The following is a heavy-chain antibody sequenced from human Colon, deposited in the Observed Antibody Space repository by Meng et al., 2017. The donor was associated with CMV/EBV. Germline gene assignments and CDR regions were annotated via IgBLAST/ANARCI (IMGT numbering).Heavy chain of an antibody. Sequence: SVKVSCKASGGTFSSYAISWVRLAPGQGLEWMGGIIPILGIANYAQKFQGRVTITADKSTSTAYMELSSLRSEDTAVYYCARDYDSSGYCDYWGQGTLVTVSS. J-gene: IGHJ4*02. V-gene: IGHV1-69*10. CDR2: IIPILGIA. CDR3: ARDYDSSGYCDY. D-gene: IGHD3-22*01. CDR1: GGTFSSYA.